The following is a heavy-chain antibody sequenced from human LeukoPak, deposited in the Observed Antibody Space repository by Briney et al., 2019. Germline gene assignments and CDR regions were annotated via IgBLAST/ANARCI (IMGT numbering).Heavy chain of an antibody. J-gene: IGHJ4*02. D-gene: IGHD3-3*01. CDR3: AREERFWSGRRVDY. V-gene: IGHV4-30-2*01. Sequence: SQTLSLTCTVSGGSISRGGYYWSWIRQPPGKGLEWIGYIYHSGSTYYNPSLKSRVTISVDRSKNQFSLKLSSVTAADTAVYYCAREERFWSGRRVDYWGQGTLVTVSS. CDR1: GGSISRGGYY. CDR2: IYHSGST.